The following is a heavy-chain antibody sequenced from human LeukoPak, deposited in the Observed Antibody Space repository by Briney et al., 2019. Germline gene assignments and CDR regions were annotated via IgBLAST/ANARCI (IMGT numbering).Heavy chain of an antibody. CDR1: EYSFPNYC. Sequence: GESLKISCKHSEYSFPNYCIGWVRQMPGKGLEWMGIIYPDDSDTRYSPSFQGQVTISADKSISTAYLQWSSLKASDTAMYYCARLRYGDYFDYWGQGTLVTVSS. CDR2: IYPDDSDT. D-gene: IGHD4-17*01. V-gene: IGHV5-51*01. J-gene: IGHJ4*02. CDR3: ARLRYGDYFDY.